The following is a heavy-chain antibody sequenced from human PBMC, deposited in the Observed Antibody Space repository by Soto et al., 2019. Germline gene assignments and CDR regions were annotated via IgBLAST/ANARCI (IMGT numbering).Heavy chain of an antibody. CDR1: GYTFTSYG. CDR2: IGAGSGNR. D-gene: IGHD4-17*01. J-gene: IGHJ6*02. V-gene: IGHV1-3*01. Sequence: ASVKVSCKASGYTFTSYGIHWVRQAPGQTLEWMGWIGAGSGNRKYSQKFQGRVTLSRDTSASTVYMELSSLMSEDTAVYYCARDTFISGNSKYGILVWCQTPTVTVS. CDR3: ARDTFISGNSKYGILV.